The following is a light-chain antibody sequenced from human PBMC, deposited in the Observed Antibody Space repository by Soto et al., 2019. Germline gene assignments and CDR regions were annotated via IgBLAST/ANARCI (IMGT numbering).Light chain of an antibody. CDR2: GAS. Sequence: EVVMTQSPATLSVSPGERVTFSCRASQSVTTNLAWYQQKPGQAPRLLIYGASTRATGIPARFSGSGSGTEFTLTISSLQSEDFAVYYCQQYNNWPRTFGQGTRLEIK. J-gene: IGKJ5*01. V-gene: IGKV3-15*01. CDR3: QQYNNWPRT. CDR1: QSVTTN.